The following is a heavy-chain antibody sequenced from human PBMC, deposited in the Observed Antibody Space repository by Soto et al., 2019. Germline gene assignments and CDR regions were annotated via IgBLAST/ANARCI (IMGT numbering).Heavy chain of an antibody. CDR2: IKPDGSRT. J-gene: IGHJ4*02. CDR3: ARDNTWSYDS. D-gene: IGHD2-8*02. Sequence: GESLRLSCAASGFTFSSYWMHWVRQAPGEGLVWVSYIKPDGSRTKDADSVKGRFTISRDNARNTLYLRMNSLRAEDTAVYYCARDNTWSYDSWGRGTLVTVSS. V-gene: IGHV3-74*03. CDR1: GFTFSSYW.